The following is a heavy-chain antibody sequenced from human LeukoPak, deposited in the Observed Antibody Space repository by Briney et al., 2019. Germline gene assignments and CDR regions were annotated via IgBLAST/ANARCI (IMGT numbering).Heavy chain of an antibody. V-gene: IGHV3-43*02. CDR2: ISGDGGGT. CDR3: AKESDAFDL. Sequence: GGSLRLSCAASGFISDHYAMHWVRQPPGKGLEWVCLISGDGGGTYYTDSVKGRFTIFRDNSKNSLYLQTNSLRTEDTALYYCAKESDAFDLWGQGTMVTVSS. CDR1: GFISDHYA. J-gene: IGHJ3*01.